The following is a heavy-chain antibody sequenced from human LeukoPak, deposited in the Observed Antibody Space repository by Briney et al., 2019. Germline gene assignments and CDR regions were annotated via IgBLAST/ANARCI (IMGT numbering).Heavy chain of an antibody. V-gene: IGHV3-66*01. CDR2: IYSGGST. Sequence: GWSLRLSWAAAGCSFSSHPMNWVRQAPGKGLEWVSVIYSGGSTYYADSVKGRFTISRDNSKNTLYLQMNSLRAEDTAVYYCARDRVTMVRGVIIYWFDPWGQGTLVTVSS. J-gene: IGHJ5*02. CDR3: ARDRVTMVRGVIIYWFDP. CDR1: GCSFSSHP. D-gene: IGHD3-10*01.